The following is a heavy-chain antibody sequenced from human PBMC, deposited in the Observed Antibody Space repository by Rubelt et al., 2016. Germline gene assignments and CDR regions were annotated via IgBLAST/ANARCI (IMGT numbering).Heavy chain of an antibody. CDR3: ASGIVVVPAHVPSRDY. CDR1: GYTLTELS. V-gene: IGHV1-24*01. J-gene: IGHJ4*02. Sequence: QVQLVQSGAEVKKPGASVKVSCKVSGYTLTELSMHWVRQAPGRGLEWLGGFVPEDGETIYAQKFQGGVTMTGATSTDTADMALSSLRSEDTAVYYCASGIVVVPAHVPSRDYWGQGTLVTVSS. D-gene: IGHD2-2*01. CDR2: FVPEDGET.